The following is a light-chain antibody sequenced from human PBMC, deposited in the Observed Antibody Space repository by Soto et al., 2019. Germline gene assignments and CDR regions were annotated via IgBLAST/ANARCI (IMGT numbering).Light chain of an antibody. CDR2: GAS. J-gene: IGKJ1*01. CDR3: QQYGGSPRT. CDR1: QSVSRN. V-gene: IGKV3-15*01. Sequence: EVVLTQSPATLSVSPGDRATLSCRASQSVSRNLAWYQQKPGQAPRLLIYGASTRATGVPARFSGSGSATEFTLSISSLQSEDVAVYYCQQYGGSPRTFGQGTKVEVK.